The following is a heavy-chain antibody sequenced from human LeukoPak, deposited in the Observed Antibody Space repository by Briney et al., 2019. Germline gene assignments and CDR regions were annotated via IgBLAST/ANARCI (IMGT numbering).Heavy chain of an antibody. CDR1: GFTFSSYW. CDR2: IKQDGSEK. CDR3: AREGYDILTGYYEAFDY. J-gene: IGHJ4*02. Sequence: PGGSLRLSCAASGFTFSSYWMSWVRQAPGKGLEWVANIKQDGSEKYYVDSVKGRFTISRDNAKNSLYLQMNSLRAEDTAVYYCAREGYDILTGYYEAFDYWGQGTLVTVSS. V-gene: IGHV3-7*01. D-gene: IGHD3-9*01.